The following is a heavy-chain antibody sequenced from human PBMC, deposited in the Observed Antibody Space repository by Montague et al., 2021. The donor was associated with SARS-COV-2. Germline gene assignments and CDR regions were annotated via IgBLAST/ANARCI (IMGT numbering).Heavy chain of an antibody. CDR1: GFSLNTDGVG. V-gene: IGHV2-5*02. CDR3: ARRYEFYRAEAFDV. D-gene: IGHD3-3*01. J-gene: IGHJ3*01. Sequence: PALVKPTQTLTLTCVFSGFSLNTDGVGVAWIRRPPGKALEWLALLYWDGDQRYSPSLKTRVTITKDTSRNRVVLTMTNLDSVDTATYYGARRYEFYRAEAFDVWGQGTMVTVSS. CDR2: LYWDGDQ.